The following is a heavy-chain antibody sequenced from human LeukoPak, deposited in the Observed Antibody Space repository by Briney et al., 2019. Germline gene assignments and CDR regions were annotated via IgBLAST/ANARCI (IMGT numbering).Heavy chain of an antibody. CDR3: AKGLSGYSSGWSVYYYMDV. D-gene: IGHD6-19*01. CDR1: GFTFDDYA. J-gene: IGHJ6*03. CDR2: ISWDGGST. Sequence: PGGSLRLSCAGSGFTFDDYAMHWVRQAPGKGLEWVSLISWDGGSTYYADSVKGRFTISRDNSKNSLYLQMNSLRAEDTALYSCAKGLSGYSSGWSVYYYMDVWGKGNTVTVSS. V-gene: IGHV3-43D*04.